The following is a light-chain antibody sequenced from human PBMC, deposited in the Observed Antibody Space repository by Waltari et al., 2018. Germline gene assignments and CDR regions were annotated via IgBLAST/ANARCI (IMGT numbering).Light chain of an antibody. Sequence: DIQMNQSPSTLSASVGERVTIACRASQSVSDWLVWYQQKPGEAPKVLIYKVSSLENGVPPRFSGSGFGTEFNLTITSLQPDDFATYYCQHFFNYPYTFGQGTKLE. CDR3: QHFFNYPYT. V-gene: IGKV1-5*03. CDR2: KVS. J-gene: IGKJ2*01. CDR1: QSVSDW.